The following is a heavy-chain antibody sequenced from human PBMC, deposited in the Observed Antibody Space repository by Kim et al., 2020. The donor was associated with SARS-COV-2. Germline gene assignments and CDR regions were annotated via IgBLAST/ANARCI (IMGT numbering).Heavy chain of an antibody. V-gene: IGHV1-3*01. J-gene: IGHJ5*02. Sequence: KCQGRVTINRETSASTAYMELSSLRSEDTAVYYCAKEDCSGGSCYDDWFDPWGQGTLVTVSS. CDR3: AKEDCSGGSCYDDWFDP. D-gene: IGHD2-15*01.